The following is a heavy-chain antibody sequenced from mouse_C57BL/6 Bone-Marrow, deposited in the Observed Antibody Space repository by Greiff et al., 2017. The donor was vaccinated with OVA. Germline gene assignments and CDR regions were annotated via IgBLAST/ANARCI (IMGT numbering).Heavy chain of an antibody. D-gene: IGHD1-1*01. CDR3: ARGTTVPLYYAMDY. V-gene: IGHV1-64*01. CDR1: GYTFTSYW. Sequence: QVQLKQPGAELVKPGASVKLSCKASGYTFTSYWMHWVKQRPGQGLEWIGMIHPNSGSTNYNEKFKSKATLTVDKSSSTAYMQLSSLTSEDSAVYYCARGTTVPLYYAMDYWGQGTSVTVSS. J-gene: IGHJ4*01. CDR2: IHPNSGST.